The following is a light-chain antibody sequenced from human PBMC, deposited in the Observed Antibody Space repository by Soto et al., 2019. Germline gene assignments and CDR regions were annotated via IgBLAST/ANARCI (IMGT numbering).Light chain of an antibody. CDR1: SSNIGSNT. CDR2: SNN. J-gene: IGLJ2*01. CDR3: AAWDDSLNGRVV. Sequence: QSVLTQPPSASGTPGQRVTISCSGSSSNIGSNTVNWYQQLPGTAPKLLIYSNNQRPSGVPDRLSGSKYGTSASLDISGLQSEDEADYYCAAWDDSLNGRVVFGGGTKVTVL. V-gene: IGLV1-44*01.